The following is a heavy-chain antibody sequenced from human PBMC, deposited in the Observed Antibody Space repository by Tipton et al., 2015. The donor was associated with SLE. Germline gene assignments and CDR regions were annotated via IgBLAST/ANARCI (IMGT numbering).Heavy chain of an antibody. Sequence: TLSLTCTVSGGSISSGSYYWSWIRQPAGKGLEWIGYIYTSGSTNYNPSLKSRVTISVDTSKNQFSLKLSSVTAADTAVYYCARPGQRGYSGYENYMDVWGKGTTVTVSS. V-gene: IGHV4-61*09. CDR2: IYTSGST. CDR1: GGSISSGSYY. J-gene: IGHJ6*03. D-gene: IGHD5-12*01. CDR3: ARPGQRGYSGYENYMDV.